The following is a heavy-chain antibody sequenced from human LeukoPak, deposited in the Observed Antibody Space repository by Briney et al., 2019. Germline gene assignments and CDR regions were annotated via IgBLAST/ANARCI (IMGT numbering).Heavy chain of an antibody. CDR1: GGSFSGYY. V-gene: IGHV4-34*01. D-gene: IGHD2-2*02. Sequence: PSETLSLTCAVYGGSFSGYYWSWIRQPPGKGLEWIGEINHSGSTNYNPSLKSRVTISVDTSKNQFSLKLSSVTAADTAVYYCARALYGVVVPAAIGAFDIWGQGTMVTVSS. J-gene: IGHJ3*02. CDR2: INHSGST. CDR3: ARALYGVVVPAAIGAFDI.